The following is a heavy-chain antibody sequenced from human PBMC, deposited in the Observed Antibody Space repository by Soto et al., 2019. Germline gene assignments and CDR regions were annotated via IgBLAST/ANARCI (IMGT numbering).Heavy chain of an antibody. Sequence: EVQLVESGGGLVQPGGSLRLSCAASEFTFNNYWMHWVRQVPGKGLEWVSRINTDGSTTNYADSVMGRFTISRDNADNTVELQMDRLKAEDTAVYYCARGIYLKYGLDVWGQGATVTVSS. V-gene: IGHV3-74*01. J-gene: IGHJ6*02. CDR3: ARGIYLKYGLDV. CDR1: EFTFNNYW. CDR2: INTDGSTT. D-gene: IGHD3-16*02.